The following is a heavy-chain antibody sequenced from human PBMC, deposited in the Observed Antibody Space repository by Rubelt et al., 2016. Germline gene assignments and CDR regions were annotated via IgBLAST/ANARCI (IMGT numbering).Heavy chain of an antibody. CDR2: IYWADDK. D-gene: IGHD3-3*01. CDR3: AHTSGYDLWSSILTDAFAI. CDR1: GFSLSTSGVG. J-gene: IGHJ3*02. Sequence: QITLRESGPTLVKPTQTLTLTCTFSGFSLSTSGVGVGWIRQPPGKALEWLALIYWADDKRYSPSLKNRLTITKDTSKNQAVLTMTNMYAADTATYYCAHTSGYDLWSSILTDAFAIWGQGTMVTVSS. V-gene: IGHV2-5*02.